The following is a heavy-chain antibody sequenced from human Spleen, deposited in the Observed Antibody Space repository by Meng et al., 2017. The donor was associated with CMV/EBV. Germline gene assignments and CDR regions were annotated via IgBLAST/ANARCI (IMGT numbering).Heavy chain of an antibody. Sequence: KAYGYTFTSYGISWVRQAPGQGLEWMGWISAYNGNTNYAQKLQGRVTMTTDTSTSTAYMELRSLRSDDTAVYYCARALAAPSGWFDPWGQGTLVTVSS. V-gene: IGHV1-18*01. J-gene: IGHJ5*02. D-gene: IGHD6-6*01. CDR3: ARALAAPSGWFDP. CDR2: ISAYNGNT. CDR1: GYTFTSYG.